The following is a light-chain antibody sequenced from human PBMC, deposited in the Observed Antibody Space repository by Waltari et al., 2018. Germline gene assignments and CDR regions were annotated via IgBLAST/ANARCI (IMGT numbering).Light chain of an antibody. J-gene: IGKJ5*01. CDR3: QQRVSWPIT. Sequence: EVVLTQSPATLSLSAGERATLSCRTSHDITTYLAWYQQKPGQAPRLLIYDASNRATGVPARFSGSGSGTDFTLTIDSLEPEDFAIYYCQQRVSWPITFGQGTRLEI. CDR2: DAS. V-gene: IGKV3-11*01. CDR1: HDITTY.